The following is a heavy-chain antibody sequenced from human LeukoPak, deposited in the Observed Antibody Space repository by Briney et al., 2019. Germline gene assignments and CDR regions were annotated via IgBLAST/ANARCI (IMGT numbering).Heavy chain of an antibody. CDR3: ARVGWELNH. CDR2: ISSSGSTI. D-gene: IGHD1-26*01. Sequence: GGSRRLSCAASGFTFSGFDMNWVRQAPGKGLDWVSYISSSGSTIYYADSVKGRFTISRDNAKNSLYLQMSSLRAEDTAVYYCARVGWELNHWGQGTLVTVSS. J-gene: IGHJ5*02. V-gene: IGHV3-48*03. CDR1: GFTFSGFD.